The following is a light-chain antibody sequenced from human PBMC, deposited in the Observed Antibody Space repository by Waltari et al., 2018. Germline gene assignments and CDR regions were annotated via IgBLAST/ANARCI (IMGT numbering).Light chain of an antibody. V-gene: IGLV2-11*01. CDR3: CSYAGSYTWV. CDR1: SSDVVGYNY. Sequence: QSALPQPRPVSGSPGPSVTISCTGTSSDVVGYNYVSWYQQHPGKAPKLMIYDVSKRPSGVPDRFSGSKSGNTASLTISGLQAEDEADYYCCSYAGSYTWVFGGGTKLTVL. CDR2: DVS. J-gene: IGLJ3*02.